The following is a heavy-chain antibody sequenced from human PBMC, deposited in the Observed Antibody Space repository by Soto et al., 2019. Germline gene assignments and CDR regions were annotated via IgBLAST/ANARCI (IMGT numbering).Heavy chain of an antibody. CDR2: IYHSGST. J-gene: IGHJ5*01. CDR1: GGSISSGDHY. V-gene: IGHV4-30-2*02. D-gene: IGHD3-10*01. CDR3: ARRSLHMVRGVIISWFDS. Sequence: SLTCTVSGGSISSGDHYWSWIRQPPGKGLEWIGYIYHSGSTYYNPSLKSRVTISVDRSKNQFSLKLSSVTAADTAVYYCARRSLHMVRGVIISWFDSSGQGTLVTVSS.